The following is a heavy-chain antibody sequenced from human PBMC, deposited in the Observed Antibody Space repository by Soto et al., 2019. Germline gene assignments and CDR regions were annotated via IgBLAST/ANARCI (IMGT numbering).Heavy chain of an antibody. CDR2: ISPFNGNT. CDR3: ARGGPRYDSESYGYTWFDT. D-gene: IGHD3-16*01. V-gene: IGHV1-18*04. J-gene: IGHJ5*02. CDR1: GYTFTTYG. Sequence: QVQLVQSGGEVKKPGASVKLSCKPSGYTFTTYGHNWVRQAPGQGLEWMGWISPFNGNTKYAQEFQDSLTLTTDTSATTVYMELRSLTSDDTAVYYGARGGPRYDSESYGYTWFDTWGPGTLVIVSS.